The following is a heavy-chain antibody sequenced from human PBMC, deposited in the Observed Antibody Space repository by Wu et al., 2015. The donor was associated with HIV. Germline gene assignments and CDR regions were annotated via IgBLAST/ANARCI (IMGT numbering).Heavy chain of an antibody. CDR1: GDTFSTSA. CDR3: ARGQNGNDQ. Sequence: QVQLVQSGAEMKKPRSSVKVSCKASGDTFSTSAISWVRQTPGQGLQWMGGLIPIFGKADYARRFQDRVTITADESTRTVYMELASLTSEDTAVYYCARGQNGNDQWGQGTLVTVSS. J-gene: IGHJ4*02. V-gene: IGHV1-69*12. CDR2: LIPIFGKA. D-gene: IGHD5-12*01.